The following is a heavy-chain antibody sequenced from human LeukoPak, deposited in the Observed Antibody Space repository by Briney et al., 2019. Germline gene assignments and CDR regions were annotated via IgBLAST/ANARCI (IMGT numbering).Heavy chain of an antibody. CDR3: ARSYSSNWYFHC. Sequence: PSGTLSLTCAVSGGSINSYSLSWIRQPPGKRLECIGYIYYSGSTNYNPSLKSRVTISIDTSKNQFSLKLSSVTAADTAVYYCARSYSSNWYFHCWGQGTLVTVSS. CDR2: IYYSGST. J-gene: IGHJ4*02. V-gene: IGHV4-59*08. D-gene: IGHD6-13*01. CDR1: GGSINSYS.